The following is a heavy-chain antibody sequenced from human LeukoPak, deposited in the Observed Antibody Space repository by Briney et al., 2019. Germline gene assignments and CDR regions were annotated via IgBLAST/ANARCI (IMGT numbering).Heavy chain of an antibody. CDR1: GGSFSGYC. V-gene: IGHV4-34*01. J-gene: IGHJ4*02. CDR3: ARGGVEMATPFGDY. D-gene: IGHD5-24*01. Sequence: KTSETLSLTCAVYGGSFSGYCWSWIRQPPGKGLDWIGEIHHSGSTNYNPSLKSRVTISVDTSKNQFSLKLSSVTAADTAVYYCARGGVEMATPFGDYWGQGTLVTVSS. CDR2: IHHSGST.